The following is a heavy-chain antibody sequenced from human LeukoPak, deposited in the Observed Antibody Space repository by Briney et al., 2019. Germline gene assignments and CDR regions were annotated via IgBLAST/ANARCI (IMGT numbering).Heavy chain of an antibody. CDR3: AAASEIVVVTADAFDI. J-gene: IGHJ3*02. Sequence: ASVKVSCKASGFTFTSSAMQWVRQARGQRLEWIGWIVAGSGNTDYAQKFQERVTITRDMSTSTAYMELSSLRSEDTAVYYCAAASEIVVVTADAFDIWGQGTMVTVFS. CDR1: GFTFTSSA. CDR2: IVAGSGNT. V-gene: IGHV1-58*02. D-gene: IGHD2-21*02.